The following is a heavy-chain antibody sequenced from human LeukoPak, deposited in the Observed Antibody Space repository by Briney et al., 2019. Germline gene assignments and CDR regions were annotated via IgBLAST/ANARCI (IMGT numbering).Heavy chain of an antibody. CDR2: IIPIFGTA. J-gene: IGHJ4*02. Sequence: ASVKVSCKASGYTFTGYYMHWVRQAPGQGLEWMGGIIPIFGTANYAQKFQGRVTITADESTCTAYMELSSLRSEDTAVYYCARAQGSATISGAIDYWGQGTLVTVSS. V-gene: IGHV1-69*13. D-gene: IGHD5-12*01. CDR1: GYTFTGYY. CDR3: ARAQGSATISGAIDY.